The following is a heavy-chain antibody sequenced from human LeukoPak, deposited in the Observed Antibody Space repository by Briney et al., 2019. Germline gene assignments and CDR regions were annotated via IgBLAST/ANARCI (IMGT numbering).Heavy chain of an antibody. CDR3: ARDCYFDY. CDR2: IYYSGST. V-gene: IGHV4-61*01. Sequence: SETLSLTCTVSGGSISSSSYYWSWIRQPPGKGLEWIGYIYYSGSTNYNPSLKSRVTISVDTSKNQFSLKLSSVTAADTAVYYCARDCYFDYWGQGTLVTVSS. CDR1: GGSISSSSYY. J-gene: IGHJ4*02.